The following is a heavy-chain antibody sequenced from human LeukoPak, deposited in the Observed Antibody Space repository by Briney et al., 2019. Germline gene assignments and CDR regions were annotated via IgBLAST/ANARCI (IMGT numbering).Heavy chain of an antibody. V-gene: IGHV4-39*01. CDR3: ARAYCSSTSCYGLNAFDI. D-gene: IGHD2-2*01. CDR2: IDYSGST. CDR1: GGSISSSNYY. Sequence: PSETLSLTCTVSGGSISSSNYYWGWIRRPPGKGLECIGSIDYSGSTYYNPSLKSRVTISVDTSKNQFSLKLSSVTAADTAVYYCARAYCSSTSCYGLNAFDIWGQGTMVTVSS. J-gene: IGHJ3*02.